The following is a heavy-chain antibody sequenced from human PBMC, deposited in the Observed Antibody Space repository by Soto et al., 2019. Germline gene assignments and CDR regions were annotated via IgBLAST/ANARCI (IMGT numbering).Heavy chain of an antibody. D-gene: IGHD5-12*01. Sequence: SETLSLTCTVSGGSISSGDYYWSWIRQTPGKGLEGIGYIYYSGNSYDNPSLKSPVTISVETSKNQFSLRLSSVNAADTAVYYCARARLEMARINWFDPWGQGTLVTVSS. CDR2: IYYSGNS. V-gene: IGHV4-30-4*01. J-gene: IGHJ5*02. CDR1: GGSISSGDYY. CDR3: ARARLEMARINWFDP.